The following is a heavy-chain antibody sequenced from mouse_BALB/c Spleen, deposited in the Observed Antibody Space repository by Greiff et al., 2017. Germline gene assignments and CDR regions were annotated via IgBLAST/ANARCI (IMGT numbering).Heavy chain of an antibody. V-gene: IGHV1-7*01. CDR2: INPSTGYT. CDR1: GYTFTSYW. Sequence: QVQLKQSGAELAKPGASVKMSCKASGYTFTSYWMHWVKQRPGQGLEWIGYINPSTGYTEYNQKFKDKATLTADKSSSTAYMQLSSLTSEDSAVYYCARCWPGAFFDYWGQGTTLTVSS. J-gene: IGHJ2*01. CDR3: ARCWPGAFFDY.